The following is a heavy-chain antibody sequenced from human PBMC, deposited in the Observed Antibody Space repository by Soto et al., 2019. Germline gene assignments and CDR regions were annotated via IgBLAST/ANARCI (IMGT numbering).Heavy chain of an antibody. CDR3: ARERHSGTWDHYYGMDV. J-gene: IGHJ6*02. CDR2: IYKSGST. V-gene: IGHV4-59*01. D-gene: IGHD1-26*01. CDR1: PGCISPFN. Sequence: SESLSLTCTVSPGCISPFNWLWIRKTPGKGLDWVGYIYKSGSTNYNPSLKSRVTISVDTSRNQFSLKLTSVTAADTAVYYCARERHSGTWDHYYGMDVWGQGTTVTVS.